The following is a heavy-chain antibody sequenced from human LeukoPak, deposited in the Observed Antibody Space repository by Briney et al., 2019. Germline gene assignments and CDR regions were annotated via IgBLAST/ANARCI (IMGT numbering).Heavy chain of an antibody. D-gene: IGHD4-17*01. CDR3: ARDSAVTTTYYFDY. J-gene: IGHJ4*02. CDR1: GFTFSSYG. Sequence: GGSLRLSCAASGFTFSSYGMHWVRQAPGKGLEWVAVISYDGSNKYYADSVKGRFTISRDNSKNTLYLQMNSLRAEDTAVYYCARDSAVTTTYYFDYWGQGTLVTVSS. CDR2: ISYDGSNK. V-gene: IGHV3-30*19.